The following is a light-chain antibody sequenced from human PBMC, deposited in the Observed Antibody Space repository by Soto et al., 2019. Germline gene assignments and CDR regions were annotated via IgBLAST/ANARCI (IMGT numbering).Light chain of an antibody. CDR3: QKYSSYPLP. Sequence: DIQMTQSPSTLSASVGDRVTITCRASQSISSWLAWYQQKPGKAPKLLIYKASSLEIGVPSRFSGSGSGTEFTLTISRLQPDDFATYYCQKYSSYPLPFGGGTKVEIK. J-gene: IGKJ4*01. CDR2: KAS. V-gene: IGKV1-5*03. CDR1: QSISSW.